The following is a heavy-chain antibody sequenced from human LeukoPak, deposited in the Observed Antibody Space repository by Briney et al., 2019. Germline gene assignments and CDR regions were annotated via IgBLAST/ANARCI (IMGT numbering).Heavy chain of an antibody. D-gene: IGHD5-18*01. V-gene: IGHV3-7*03. CDR3: ASLDTAKQPLANH. J-gene: IGHJ5*02. CDR1: GLTFSNHW. Sequence: GGSLRLSCVASGLTFSNHWMSWVRQAPGKGLEWVANIREERGQEYYVDSVKGRFTISKNSAKNSLYLQMNTLRVEDTAMYYCASLDTAKQPLANHWGQGTLVTVSS. CDR2: IREERGQE.